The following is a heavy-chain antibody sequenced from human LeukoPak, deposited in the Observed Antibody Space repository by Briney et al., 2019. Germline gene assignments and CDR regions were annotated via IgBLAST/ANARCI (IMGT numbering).Heavy chain of an antibody. CDR3: AKAIYASGSPYTSIDY. CDR1: GFTFSSHS. D-gene: IGHD3-10*01. J-gene: IGHJ4*02. Sequence: GGSLRLSCSGSGFTFSSHSMHWVRQAPGRGLEYVSGITSNGGSTYYADSMKGRFTISRDNSKNTLYLQMNSLRAEDTAVYYCAKAIYASGSPYTSIDYWGQGTLVTVSS. CDR2: ITSNGGST. V-gene: IGHV3-64*04.